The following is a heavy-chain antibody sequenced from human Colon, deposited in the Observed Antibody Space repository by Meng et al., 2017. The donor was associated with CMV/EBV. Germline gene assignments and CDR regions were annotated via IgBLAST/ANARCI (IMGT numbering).Heavy chain of an antibody. Sequence: QLPLLQSRPGAVKPAATPSLSCTASGAPITHYYRHWLRQPAGKGLEWMGRVYISGNTNYNPSLKGRVTMSIDTSKNQLSLNIRPVTAADTAVYYCARDSNLSGFAYWGQGTLVTVSS. V-gene: IGHV4-4*07. CDR3: ARDSNLSGFAY. CDR1: GAPITHYY. D-gene: IGHD3-10*01. CDR2: VYISGNT. J-gene: IGHJ4*02.